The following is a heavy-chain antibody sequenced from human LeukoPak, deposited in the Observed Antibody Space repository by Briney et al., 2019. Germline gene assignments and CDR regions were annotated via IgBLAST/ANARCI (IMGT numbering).Heavy chain of an antibody. J-gene: IGHJ4*02. Sequence: GGSLRLSCAASGFTVSSNYMSWVRQALGKGLEWVSVIYSGGSTYYADSVKGRFTISRDNSKNTLYLQMNSLRAEDTAVYYCARAKLHDYGDYLDYWGQGTLVTVSS. CDR2: IYSGGST. CDR3: ARAKLHDYGDYLDY. CDR1: GFTVSSNY. D-gene: IGHD4-17*01. V-gene: IGHV3-53*01.